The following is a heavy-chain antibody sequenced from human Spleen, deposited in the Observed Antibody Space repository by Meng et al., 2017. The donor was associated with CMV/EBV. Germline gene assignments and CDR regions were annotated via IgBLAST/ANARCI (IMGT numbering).Heavy chain of an antibody. J-gene: IGHJ3*02. CDR2: IYYSGST. CDR1: GGSISSYY. V-gene: IGHV4-59*01. D-gene: IGHD3-3*01. CDR3: ARDFEVSGGAFDI. Sequence: AETLSLTCTVSGGSISSYYWSWVRQPPGKGLEWIGFIYYSGSTNYTPSLKSRVTITVDTSKNQSSLKMSSVTAADTAVYYCARDFEVSGGAFDIWGQGTMVTVSS.